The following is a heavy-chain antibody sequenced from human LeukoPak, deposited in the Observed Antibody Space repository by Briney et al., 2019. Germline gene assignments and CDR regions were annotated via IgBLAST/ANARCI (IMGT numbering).Heavy chain of an antibody. CDR1: GFTFSSFA. Sequence: GGSLRLSCAASGFTFSSFAMNWVRQTPGKGPEWVSAISGSSGTTYYADSVKGRFTTSRDNSKKMLYLQMNSLRAEDTAVYYCARRGGIHLEYFDYWGQGTLVTVSS. V-gene: IGHV3-23*01. J-gene: IGHJ4*02. CDR3: ARRGGIHLEYFDY. D-gene: IGHD3-3*01. CDR2: ISGSSGTT.